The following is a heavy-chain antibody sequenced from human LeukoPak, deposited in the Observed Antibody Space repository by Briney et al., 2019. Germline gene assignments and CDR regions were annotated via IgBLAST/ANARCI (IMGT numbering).Heavy chain of an antibody. D-gene: IGHD3-22*01. CDR1: GGSISSYY. CDR3: ARRKYYDSSGYPY. Sequence: SETLSLTCTVSGGSISSYYWSWIRQPPGKGLERIGEINHSGSTNYNPSLKSRVTISVDTSKNQFSLKLSSVTAADTAVYYCARRKYYDSSGYPYWGQGTLVTVSS. V-gene: IGHV4-34*01. CDR2: INHSGST. J-gene: IGHJ4*02.